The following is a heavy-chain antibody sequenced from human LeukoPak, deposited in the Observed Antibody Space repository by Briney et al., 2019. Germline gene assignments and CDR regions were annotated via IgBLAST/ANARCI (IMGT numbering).Heavy chain of an antibody. Sequence: GGSLRLSCAASGFTFSSYGMHWVRQAPGKGLEWVAVISYDGSNKYYADSVKGRFTISRDNSKNTLYLQMNSLRAEDTAVYYCAKHIDYYGSGTPLGAFDIWGQGTMVTVSS. CDR2: ISYDGSNK. CDR1: GFTFSSYG. J-gene: IGHJ3*02. V-gene: IGHV3-30*18. D-gene: IGHD3-10*01. CDR3: AKHIDYYGSGTPLGAFDI.